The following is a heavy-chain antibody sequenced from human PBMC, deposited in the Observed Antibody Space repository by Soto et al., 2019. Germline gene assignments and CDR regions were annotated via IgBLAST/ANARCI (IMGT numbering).Heavy chain of an antibody. Sequence: QVQLVQSGAEVKKPGSSVKVSCKASGGTFSSYAISWVRQAPGQGLEWMGGIIPIFGTANYAQKFQGRVTITADKSTSPAYMELSSLRSEDTAVYYCARRGPYCSGGSCYLYYFDYWGQGTLVTVSS. J-gene: IGHJ4*02. V-gene: IGHV1-69*06. CDR2: IIPIFGTA. CDR1: GGTFSSYA. D-gene: IGHD2-15*01. CDR3: ARRGPYCSGGSCYLYYFDY.